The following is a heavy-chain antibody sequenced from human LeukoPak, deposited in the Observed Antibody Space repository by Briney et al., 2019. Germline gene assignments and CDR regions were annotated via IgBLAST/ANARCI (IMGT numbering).Heavy chain of an antibody. J-gene: IGHJ5*02. CDR2: INPSGGST. D-gene: IGHD5-18*01. CDR1: GYIFTSYF. Sequence: ASVKVSCKASGYIFTSYFMHWVRQAPGQGLEWMGLINPSGGSTRYAQKFQGRVTMTRDMSTSTVYMELSSLRSEDTAVYYCARALPHRRLMDTTMEQHWFDPWGQGTLVTVSS. CDR3: ARALPHRRLMDTTMEQHWFDP. V-gene: IGHV1-46*01.